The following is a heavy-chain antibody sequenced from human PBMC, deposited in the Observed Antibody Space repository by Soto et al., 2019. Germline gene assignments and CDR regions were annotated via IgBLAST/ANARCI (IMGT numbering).Heavy chain of an antibody. Sequence: GSLRLSCAASGFTFNDYAINWVRQLAGRGLEYVSSIGGRGDNAFYADSMKGRFIISRDNSKNTVYLQMINLRVDDSAMYYCAKARDSGDVAESFDSWGQGTLVTVSS. CDR3: AKARDSGDVAESFDS. CDR1: GFTFNDYA. J-gene: IGHJ4*02. CDR2: IGGRGDNA. D-gene: IGHD2-21*02. V-gene: IGHV3-23*01.